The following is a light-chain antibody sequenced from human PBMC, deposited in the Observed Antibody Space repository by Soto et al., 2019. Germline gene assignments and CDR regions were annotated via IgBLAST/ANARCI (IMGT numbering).Light chain of an antibody. Sequence: QSVLTQPASVSGSPGQSITISCTGTSSDVGSYNLVSWYQQHPGKAPKLMIYEVSERPSGVSDRFSGSKSGNTASLTISGLQAEDEADYYCCSYAGSSWVFGGGTKVTVL. CDR3: CSYAGSSWV. CDR2: EVS. V-gene: IGLV2-23*02. J-gene: IGLJ3*02. CDR1: SSDVGSYNL.